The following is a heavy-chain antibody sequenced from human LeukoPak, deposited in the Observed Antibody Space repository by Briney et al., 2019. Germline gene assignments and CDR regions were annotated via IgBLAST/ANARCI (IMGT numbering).Heavy chain of an antibody. CDR1: GFTFSTYS. V-gene: IGHV3-21*04. D-gene: IGHD3-10*01. CDR3: AKISGSGSNYYYYYMDV. Sequence: PGGSLRLSCAASGFTFSTYSMNWVRQAPGKGLEWVSSISSSSNYIYYADSVKGRFTISRDNSNNTLYLQMHSLRAEDTAVYYCAKISGSGSNYYYYYMDVWGKGTAVTISS. CDR2: ISSSSNYI. J-gene: IGHJ6*03.